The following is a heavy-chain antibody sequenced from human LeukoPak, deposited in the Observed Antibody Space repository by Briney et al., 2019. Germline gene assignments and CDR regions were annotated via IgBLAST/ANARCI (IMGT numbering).Heavy chain of an antibody. D-gene: IGHD3-10*01. J-gene: IGHJ4*02. V-gene: IGHV4-59*11. CDR1: GGSISGHY. CDR3: ARASMVRGVPFDY. CDR2: IHYTGRT. Sequence: SETLSLTCTVSGGSISGHYWSWIRQPPGKGLEWIGYIHYTGRTDYSPSLKSRVSLSVDLSKNQFSLELTSVTAADTAVYYCARASMVRGVPFDYWGQGTLVTVSS.